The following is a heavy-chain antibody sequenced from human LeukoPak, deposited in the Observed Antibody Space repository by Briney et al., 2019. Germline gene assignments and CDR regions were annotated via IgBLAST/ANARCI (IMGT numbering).Heavy chain of an antibody. CDR1: GFIFNTYS. D-gene: IGHD2-2*01. V-gene: IGHV3-21*06. Sequence: GGSLRLSCAASGFIFNTYSMNWVRQAPGKGLEWVSYISRDSSDMYYAASVKGRFSISRDNAKNSLYLQMNSLRAEDTAVYYCARDRFGPAAMGSGWYLFDYWGQGTLVTVSS. CDR2: ISRDSSDM. CDR3: ARDRFGPAAMGSGWYLFDY. J-gene: IGHJ4*02.